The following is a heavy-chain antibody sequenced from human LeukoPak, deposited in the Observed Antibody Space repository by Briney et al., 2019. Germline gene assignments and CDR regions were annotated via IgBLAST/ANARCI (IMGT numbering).Heavy chain of an antibody. CDR2: INHSGST. CDR3: ARGLVRYYFDY. D-gene: IGHD3-10*01. Sequence: SETLSLTCAVNGGSFSGYYWSWIRQPPGKGLEWIGEINHSGSTNYNPSLKSRVTISVDTSKNQFSLKLSSVTAADTAVYYCARGLVRYYFDYWGQGTLVTVSS. CDR1: GGSFSGYY. J-gene: IGHJ4*02. V-gene: IGHV4-34*01.